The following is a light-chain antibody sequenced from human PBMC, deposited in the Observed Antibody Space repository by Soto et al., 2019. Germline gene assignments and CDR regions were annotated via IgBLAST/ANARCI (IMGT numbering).Light chain of an antibody. CDR2: RAS. CDR3: QQYGGSPRIT. Sequence: IVLTQSPGTLSLSPGERATVSCMSIQSVSSSYLAWYQQKPGQAPRLLIYRASIRATGVPARFSGSGSETDFTLIINRLEPEDVAIYYCQQYGGSPRITFGQGTRLEIK. CDR1: QSVSSSY. J-gene: IGKJ5*01. V-gene: IGKV3-20*01.